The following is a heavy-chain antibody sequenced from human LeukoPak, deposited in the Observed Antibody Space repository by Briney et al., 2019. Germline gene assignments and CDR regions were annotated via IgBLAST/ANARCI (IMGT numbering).Heavy chain of an antibody. CDR2: IYTGVST. Sequence: GGSLRLSCAASGFTVSSNYMSWVRQAPGKGLEWVSVIYTGVSTYYADSVKGRFTITRDNSKNTLYLQMNSLRAEDTAVYYCARTVGYGDYHWFDPWGQGTLVTVSS. V-gene: IGHV3-53*01. CDR1: GFTVSSNY. CDR3: ARTVGYGDYHWFDP. D-gene: IGHD4-17*01. J-gene: IGHJ5*02.